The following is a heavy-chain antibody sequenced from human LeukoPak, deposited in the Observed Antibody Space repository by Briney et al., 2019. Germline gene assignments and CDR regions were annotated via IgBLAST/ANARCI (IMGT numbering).Heavy chain of an antibody. CDR2: IYTSGST. J-gene: IGHJ3*02. V-gene: IGHV4-4*07. D-gene: IGHD3-22*01. CDR3: ARVGKYYYDRTGAFDI. CDR1: GXSISTYY. Sequence: PSETLSLTCTVSGXSISTYYWSWIRQPAGKGLEWIGRIYTSGSTNYNPSLKSRVTMSVDTSKNHFSLKLSSVTAADTAIYYCARVGKYYYDRTGAFDIWGQGTMVTVSS.